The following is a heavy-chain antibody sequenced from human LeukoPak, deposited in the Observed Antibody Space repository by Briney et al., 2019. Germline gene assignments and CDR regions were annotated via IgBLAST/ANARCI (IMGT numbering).Heavy chain of an antibody. D-gene: IGHD4-11*01. J-gene: IGHJ5*02. CDR3: AAVSGHYTLLDA. V-gene: IGHV1-24*01. Sequence: GASVTVPCKISGYTLNDISVHWVRQPPGKGLEWMGGVDPDDGQRVYAQGFQGRVTMTEDTSTNTAYMELSRLRSEDTAVYFCAAVSGHYTLLDAWGQGALVTVST. CDR1: GYTLNDIS. CDR2: VDPDDGQR.